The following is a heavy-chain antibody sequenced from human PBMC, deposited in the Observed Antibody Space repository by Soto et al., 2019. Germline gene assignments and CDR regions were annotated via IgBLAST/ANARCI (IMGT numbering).Heavy chain of an antibody. Sequence: EVQLVESGGGLVQPGGSLRLSCAASGFTFSSYSVNWVRQAPGKGLEWVSYISSSSSTIYYADSVKGRFTISRDNAKNSLYLQMNSLRAEDTAVYYCARDLGSSWYPEYFQHWGQGTLVTVSS. D-gene: IGHD6-13*01. J-gene: IGHJ1*01. CDR3: ARDLGSSWYPEYFQH. CDR1: GFTFSSYS. V-gene: IGHV3-48*01. CDR2: ISSSSSTI.